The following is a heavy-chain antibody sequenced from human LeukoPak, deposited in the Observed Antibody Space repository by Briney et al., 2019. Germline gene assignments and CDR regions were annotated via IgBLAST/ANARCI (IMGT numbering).Heavy chain of an antibody. V-gene: IGHV3-21*01. CDR1: GFTFSSYS. J-gene: IGHJ4*02. CDR2: ISSSSSYI. D-gene: IGHD3-10*01. CDR3: AREVFTMLSESLEDNY. Sequence: GGSLRLSCAASGFTFSSYSMNWVRQAPGKGLEWVSSISSSSSYIYYADSVKGRFTISRDNAKNSLYLQMNSLRAEDTAVYYCAREVFTMLSESLEDNYWGQGTLVTVSS.